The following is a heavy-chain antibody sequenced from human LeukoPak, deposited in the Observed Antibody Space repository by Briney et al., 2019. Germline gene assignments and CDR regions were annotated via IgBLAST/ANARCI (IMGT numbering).Heavy chain of an antibody. J-gene: IGHJ6*02. Sequence: PGGSLRLSCAASGFTFSSYSMNWVRQAPGKGLEWVSSISSSSSYLYYAESLKGRFTISRDNAKNPLYLQMNSLRAEDTAVYYCARSGASGSLTYYYGSGSYGMDVWGQGTTVIVSS. CDR2: ISSSSSYL. CDR3: ARSGASGSLTYYYGSGSYGMDV. D-gene: IGHD3-10*01. CDR1: GFTFSSYS. V-gene: IGHV3-21*01.